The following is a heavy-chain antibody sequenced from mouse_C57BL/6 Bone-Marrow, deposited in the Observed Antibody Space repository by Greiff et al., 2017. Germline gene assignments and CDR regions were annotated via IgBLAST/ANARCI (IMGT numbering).Heavy chain of an antibody. CDR2: IWSGGST. J-gene: IGHJ3*01. V-gene: IGHV2-2*01. CDR3: ARNGGSGRGFAY. CDR1: GFSLTSYG. Sequence: QVQLQQSGPGLVQPSQSLSITCTVSGFSLTSYGVHWVRQSPGKGLEWLGVIWSGGSTDYNAAFISRRSISKDNSKSQVFFKKNSLQADDTAIYYCARNGGSGRGFAYCGQGTLVTVSA. D-gene: IGHD1-1*02.